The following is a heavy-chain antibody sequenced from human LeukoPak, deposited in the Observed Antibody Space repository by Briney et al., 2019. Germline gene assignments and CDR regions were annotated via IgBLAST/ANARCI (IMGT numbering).Heavy chain of an antibody. J-gene: IGHJ4*02. CDR1: GFTFSNYA. CDR2: ISYDGINQ. Sequence: GGSLRLSCAASGFTFSNYAIHWVRQAPGKGLEWVAFISYDGINQYYGDSVKGRFSISRDNSKNTLSLQMNGLRAEDTAVYYCARGRHSGYDYILDYWGQGTLVTVSS. CDR3: ARGRHSGYDYILDY. V-gene: IGHV3-30*01. D-gene: IGHD5-12*01.